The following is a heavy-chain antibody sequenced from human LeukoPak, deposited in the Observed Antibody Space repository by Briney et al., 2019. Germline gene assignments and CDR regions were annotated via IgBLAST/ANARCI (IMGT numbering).Heavy chain of an antibody. J-gene: IGHJ4*02. Sequence: GGSLRLSCAASGFTFSSYGMHWVRQAPGKGLEWVAVISYDGSNKYYADSVKGRFTISGDNSKNTLYLQMNSLRAEDTAVYYCAKEGAYSGSYYGFDYWGQGTLVTVSS. V-gene: IGHV3-30*18. D-gene: IGHD1-26*01. CDR1: GFTFSSYG. CDR2: ISYDGSNK. CDR3: AKEGAYSGSYYGFDY.